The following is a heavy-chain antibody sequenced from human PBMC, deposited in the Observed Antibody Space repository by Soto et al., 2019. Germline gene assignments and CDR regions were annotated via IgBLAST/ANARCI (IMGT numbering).Heavy chain of an antibody. J-gene: IGHJ2*01. CDR1: GFTFSSYG. D-gene: IGHD6-19*01. V-gene: IGHV3-30*19. Sequence: GGSLRISCAASGFTFSSYGMHWVRQAPGKGLEWVAVISYDGSNRYYADSVKGRFTISRDNSKNTLYLQMNSLRAEDTAVYYCAKAGYSSGWSHWYFDLWGRGTLVTVSS. CDR2: ISYDGSNR. CDR3: AKAGYSSGWSHWYFDL.